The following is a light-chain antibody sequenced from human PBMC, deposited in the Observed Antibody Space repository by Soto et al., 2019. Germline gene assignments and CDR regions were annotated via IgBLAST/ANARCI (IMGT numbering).Light chain of an antibody. CDR1: SSDVGAYNY. Sequence: QSALTQPASVSGSPGQSITISCTVTSSDVGAYNYVSWYQQHPDKAPKLMIYEVSNRPSGLSNRFSGSKSGNTASLTISGLQAEDEADYYCTSYTSSTSWVFGGGTKLTVL. CDR3: TSYTSSTSWV. CDR2: EVS. J-gene: IGLJ3*02. V-gene: IGLV2-14*01.